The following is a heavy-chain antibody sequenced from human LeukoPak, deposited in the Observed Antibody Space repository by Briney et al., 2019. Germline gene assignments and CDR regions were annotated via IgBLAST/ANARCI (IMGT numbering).Heavy chain of an antibody. J-gene: IGHJ4*02. Sequence: ASVKVSCTASGYTFTSYGSSWVRQAPGQGLEWMGWISAYNGNTNYAQKLQGRVTMTTDTSTSTAYMELRSLRSDDTAVYYCAIGGVLRYFDWSSIFDYWGQGTLVPVSS. V-gene: IGHV1-18*04. CDR1: GYTFTSYG. CDR3: AIGGVLRYFDWSSIFDY. D-gene: IGHD3-9*01. CDR2: ISAYNGNT.